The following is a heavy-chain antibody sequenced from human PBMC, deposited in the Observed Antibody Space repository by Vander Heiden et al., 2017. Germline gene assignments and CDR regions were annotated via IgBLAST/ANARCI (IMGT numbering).Heavy chain of an antibody. CDR3: ERDGETCWSRIEGRYCGAPGESYDYGMDV. Sequence: SSYGMHWVRQAPGKGLEWVAVIWYDGSNKYYADSVKGRFTISRDNSKNTLYLQMNSPRAEDTAVYYCERDGETCWSRIEGRYCGAPGESYDYGMDVW. CDR1: SSYG. V-gene: IGHV3-33*01. CDR2: IWYDGSNK. J-gene: IGHJ6*01. D-gene: IGHD2-21*01.